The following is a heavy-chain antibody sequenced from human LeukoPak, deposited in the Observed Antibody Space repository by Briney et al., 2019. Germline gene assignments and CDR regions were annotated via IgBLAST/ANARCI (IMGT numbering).Heavy chain of an antibody. D-gene: IGHD3-3*02. V-gene: IGHV3-15*01. CDR2: IKSKTDGGTT. CDR1: GFTFSNAW. CDR3: TTEGHFWSGSYYFDY. J-gene: IGHJ4*02. Sequence: PGGSLRLSCAASGFTFSNAWMSWVRQAPGKGLEWVGRIKSKTDGGTTDYAAPVKGRFTISRDDSKNTPYLQMNSLKTEDTAVYYCTTEGHFWSGSYYFDYWGQGTLVTVSS.